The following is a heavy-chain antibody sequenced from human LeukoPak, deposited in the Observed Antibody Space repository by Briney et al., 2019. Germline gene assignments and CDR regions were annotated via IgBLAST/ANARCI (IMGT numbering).Heavy chain of an antibody. V-gene: IGHV3-11*06. D-gene: IGHD6-13*01. CDR1: RFTFNDFY. CDR2: LSSSSDYT. CDR3: VKDLYKGDRSSWYYFDY. J-gene: IGHJ4*02. Sequence: PAVSLTRSCAASRFTFNDFYMSWNRHAQGNGLEWVSYLSSSSDYTNYADSVKGLSTISRNNAKNSLCLQMSSLRAEDTAIYHCVKDLYKGDRSSWYYFDYWGQGTLVTVSS.